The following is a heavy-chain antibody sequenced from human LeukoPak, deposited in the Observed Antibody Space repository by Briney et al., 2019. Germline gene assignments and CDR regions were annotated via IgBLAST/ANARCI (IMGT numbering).Heavy chain of an antibody. V-gene: IGHV4-39*01. CDR2: IYYSGTT. Sequence: SETLSLTCAVSGGSISSSTYYWGWIRQPPGKGLEWIGSIYYSGTTYYNPSLKSRVTISVDTSKNQFSLKLSSVTAADTAVYYCARHEREGNYYYDGMDVWGQGTTVTVS. CDR3: ARHEREGNYYYDGMDV. CDR1: GGSISSSTYY. J-gene: IGHJ6*02.